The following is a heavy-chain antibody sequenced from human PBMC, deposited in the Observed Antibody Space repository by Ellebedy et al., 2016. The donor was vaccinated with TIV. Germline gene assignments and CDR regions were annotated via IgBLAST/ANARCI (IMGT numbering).Heavy chain of an antibody. V-gene: IGHV3-23*01. D-gene: IGHD4-17*01. CDR2: ISGTGGST. CDR1: GFTFSNFA. Sequence: GESLKISXAASGFTFSNFAMTWVRQAPGQGLEWVSTISGTGGSTYYADSVKGRFTISRDNSKNTLYLQMNSLRAEDTAVYYCAREGGADDYGDYLAYWGQGTLVTVSS. J-gene: IGHJ4*02. CDR3: AREGGADDYGDYLAY.